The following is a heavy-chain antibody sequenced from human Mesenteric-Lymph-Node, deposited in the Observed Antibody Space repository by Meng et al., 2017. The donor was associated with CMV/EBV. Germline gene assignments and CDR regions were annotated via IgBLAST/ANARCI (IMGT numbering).Heavy chain of an antibody. D-gene: IGHD2-8*01. CDR2: MNHDGSEK. CDR3: ARDRGPNTLDY. Sequence: GGSLRLSCAASGFIFSSYWMTWVRQAPGKGLEWVVSMNHDGSEKYYVDSVKGRFTVSRDNAKNSLYLQMNSLRAEDTAIDYCARDRGPNTLDYWGQGTLVTVSS. J-gene: IGHJ4*02. CDR1: GFIFSSYW. V-gene: IGHV3-7*01.